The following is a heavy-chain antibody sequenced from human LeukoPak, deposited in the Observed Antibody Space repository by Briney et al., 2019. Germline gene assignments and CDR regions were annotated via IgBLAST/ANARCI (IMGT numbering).Heavy chain of an antibody. CDR3: AATYSGNWQFDY. V-gene: IGHV3-48*03. CDR2: ISSSGSTI. D-gene: IGHD1-26*01. CDR1: GFTFSSYE. Sequence: PGGSLRLSCAASGFTFSSYEMNWVRQAPGKGLEWVSYISSSGSTIYYADSVKGRFTISRDNAKNSLYLQMNSLRAEDTAVYYCAATYSGNWQFDYWGQGTLVTVSS. J-gene: IGHJ4*02.